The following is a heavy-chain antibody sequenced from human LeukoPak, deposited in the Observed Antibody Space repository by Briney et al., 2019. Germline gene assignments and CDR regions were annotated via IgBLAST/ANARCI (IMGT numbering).Heavy chain of an antibody. J-gene: IGHJ4*02. CDR1: GFTFSHFW. Sequence: GGSLRLSCAASGFTFSHFWMSWVRQAPGKGLEWVANINEHGNQKYYVDSLDGRFTISRDNAKNSLFLQMDSLKDGDTAVYYCARDRDFARDYWGQGALVTVSS. CDR2: INEHGNQK. CDR3: ARDRDFARDY. D-gene: IGHD2-21*01. V-gene: IGHV3-7*01.